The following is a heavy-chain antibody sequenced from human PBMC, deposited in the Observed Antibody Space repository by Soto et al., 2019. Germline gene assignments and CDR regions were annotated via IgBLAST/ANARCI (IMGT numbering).Heavy chain of an antibody. CDR1: GFTFSDHY. Sequence: EVQLVESGGGLVQPGGSLRLSCAASGFTFSDHYMDWVRQAPGKGLERVGRSKNKADSYTTEYAASVKGRFTISRDGSKNSLFLQMNSLKSEDTAVYYCTVWGSGNDFGAAWGQGILVTVSP. J-gene: IGHJ4*02. V-gene: IGHV3-72*01. CDR2: SKNKADSYTT. D-gene: IGHD3-10*01. CDR3: TVWGSGNDFGAA.